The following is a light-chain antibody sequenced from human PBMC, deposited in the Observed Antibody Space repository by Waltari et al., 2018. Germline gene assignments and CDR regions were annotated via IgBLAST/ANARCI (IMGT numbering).Light chain of an antibody. CDR3: YSFTTSSTRV. Sequence: QSALTQPASVSGSPGQSITISCTGTSSDVGHYDYVSWFQQHPGNAPKLMIYDVHNRPSWFSTRFSGSKSGNTASLTISGLQAEDEADYYCYSFTTSSTRVFGTGTKVTVL. CDR2: DVH. CDR1: SSDVGHYDY. V-gene: IGLV2-14*03. J-gene: IGLJ1*01.